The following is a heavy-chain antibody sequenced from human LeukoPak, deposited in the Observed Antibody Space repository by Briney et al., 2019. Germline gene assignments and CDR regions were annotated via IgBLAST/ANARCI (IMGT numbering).Heavy chain of an antibody. CDR2: ISGSGGST. V-gene: IGHV3-23*01. Sequence: GGSLRLSCAASGFTLSSYAMSWVRQAPGKGLEWVSAISGSGGSTYYADSVKGRFTISRDNSKNTLYLQMNSLRAEDTAVYYCAKDLVGATHTPLYWGQGTLVTVSS. CDR1: GFTLSSYA. J-gene: IGHJ4*02. D-gene: IGHD1-26*01. CDR3: AKDLVGATHTPLY.